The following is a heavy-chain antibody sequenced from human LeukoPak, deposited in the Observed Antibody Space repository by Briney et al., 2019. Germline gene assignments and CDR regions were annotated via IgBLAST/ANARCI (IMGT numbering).Heavy chain of an antibody. J-gene: IGHJ4*02. Sequence: SETLSLTCTVSGGSISSSSYYWGWIRQPPGKGLEWIGSIYYSGSTYYNPSLKSRVTISVDTSMNQFSLKLSSVTAADTAVYYCASLGNWRRYYFDYWGQGTLVTVSS. D-gene: IGHD1-1*01. CDR1: GGSISSSSYY. V-gene: IGHV4-39*01. CDR3: ASLGNWRRYYFDY. CDR2: IYYSGST.